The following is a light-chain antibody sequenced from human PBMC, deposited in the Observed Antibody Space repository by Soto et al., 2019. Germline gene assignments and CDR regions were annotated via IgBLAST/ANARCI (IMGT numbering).Light chain of an antibody. Sequence: EIGMTQSPATLSVSPGERATLSCWASQSVSSYLAWYQKKPGQAPRLLMYGASTRAAGIPARFSGSVSGTEFTLTISSLQSEDFAVYYCQQYNDWPRTFGQGTELDIK. CDR2: GAS. CDR3: QQYNDWPRT. V-gene: IGKV3-15*01. CDR1: QSVSSY. J-gene: IGKJ1*01.